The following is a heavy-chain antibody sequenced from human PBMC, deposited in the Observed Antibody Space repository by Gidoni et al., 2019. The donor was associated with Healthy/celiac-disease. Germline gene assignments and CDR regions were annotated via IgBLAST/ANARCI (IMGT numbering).Heavy chain of an antibody. J-gene: IGHJ4*02. CDR3: ASREDSGYDWEVRYYFDY. V-gene: IGHV1-69*01. Sequence: QVQLVQSGAEVKKPGSSVKVSCKASGGTFSSYAISWVRQAPGQGLEWMGGIIPIFGTANYAQKFQGRVTITADESTSTAYMELSSLRSEDTAVYYCASREDSGYDWEVRYYFDYWGQGTLVTVSS. CDR1: GGTFSSYA. CDR2: IIPIFGTA. D-gene: IGHD5-12*01.